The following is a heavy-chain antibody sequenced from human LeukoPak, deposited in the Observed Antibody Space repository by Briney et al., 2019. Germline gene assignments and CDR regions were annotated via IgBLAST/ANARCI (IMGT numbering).Heavy chain of an antibody. V-gene: IGHV3-53*01. CDR1: GFTFSSYS. CDR2: IYSGGST. D-gene: IGHD4-17*01. Sequence: PGGSLRLSCAASGFTFSSYSMNWVRQAPGKGLEWVSVIYSGGSTYYADSVKGRFTISRDNSKNTLYLQMNSLRAEDTAVYYCARRLTYGDPFDYWGQGTLVTVSS. CDR3: ARRLTYGDPFDY. J-gene: IGHJ4*02.